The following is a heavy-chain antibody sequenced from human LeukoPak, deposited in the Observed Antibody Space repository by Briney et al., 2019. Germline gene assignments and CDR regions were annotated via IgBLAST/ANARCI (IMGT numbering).Heavy chain of an antibody. J-gene: IGHJ3*02. CDR2: IYDSGST. V-gene: IGHV4-31*03. D-gene: IGHD3-10*01. Sequence: SQTLSLTCTVSGGSISSGGYYWSWIRQHPGKGLEWIGYIYDSGSTYYSPSLKSRITTSVDTSKSQFSLKLSSVTAADTAVYYCARCYGSGDVFDIWGQGTMVTVSS. CDR1: GGSISSGGYY. CDR3: ARCYGSGDVFDI.